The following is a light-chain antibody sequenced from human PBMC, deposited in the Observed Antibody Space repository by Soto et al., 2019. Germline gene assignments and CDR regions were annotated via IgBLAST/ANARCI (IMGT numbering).Light chain of an antibody. CDR2: GAS. J-gene: IGKJ1*01. CDR1: QSVSSK. V-gene: IGKV3-15*01. Sequence: IVLAQSPIIQTIYPGERATLSCRASQSVSSKLAWYQQKPGQAPRLLFYGASTGATGIPARFSGSGSETEFTLSISSLQSEDFAVYYCQQYNNWPGTFGQGTKV. CDR3: QQYNNWPGT.